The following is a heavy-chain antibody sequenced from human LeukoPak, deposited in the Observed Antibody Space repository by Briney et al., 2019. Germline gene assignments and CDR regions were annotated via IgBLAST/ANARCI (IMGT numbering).Heavy chain of an antibody. V-gene: IGHV3-21*01. CDR1: GFTFSSHT. CDR2: ISSSSYI. J-gene: IGHJ4*02. Sequence: GGSLRLSCAASGFTFSSHTMNWVRQAPGKGLEWVSSISSSSYIYYAGSVKGRFTISRDNAKNSLFLQMTSLRAEDTAVYYCARDRSRNYGYHFDFWGQGTLVSVSS. CDR3: ARDRSRNYGYHFDF. D-gene: IGHD4-11*01.